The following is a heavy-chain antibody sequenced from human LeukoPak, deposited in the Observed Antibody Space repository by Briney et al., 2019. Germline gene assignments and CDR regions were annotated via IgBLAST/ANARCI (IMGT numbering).Heavy chain of an antibody. Sequence: PGGSLRLSCAASGFTFSSYEMNWVRQAPGKGLEWVSYISSSGSTIYYADSVKGRFTISRDNSKNTLYLQMNSLRAEDTAVYYCAKDHVGGSIPAGLFDYWGQGTLVTVSS. CDR3: AKDHVGGSIPAGLFDY. CDR2: ISSSGSTI. J-gene: IGHJ4*02. CDR1: GFTFSSYE. V-gene: IGHV3-48*03. D-gene: IGHD4-23*01.